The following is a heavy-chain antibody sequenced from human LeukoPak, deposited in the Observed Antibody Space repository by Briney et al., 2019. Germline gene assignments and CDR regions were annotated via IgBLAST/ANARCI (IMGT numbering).Heavy chain of an antibody. CDR3: ARDMVVNAIRTWYFDL. Sequence: GGSLRLSCAASGFTFSSYSVNWVRQAPGKGLEWVSSISSSSSYIYYADSVKGRFTISRDNAKNSLYLQMNSLRAEDTAVYYCARDMVVNAIRTWYFDLWGRGTLVTVSS. V-gene: IGHV3-21*01. CDR1: GFTFSSYS. CDR2: ISSSSSYI. J-gene: IGHJ2*01. D-gene: IGHD2-21*01.